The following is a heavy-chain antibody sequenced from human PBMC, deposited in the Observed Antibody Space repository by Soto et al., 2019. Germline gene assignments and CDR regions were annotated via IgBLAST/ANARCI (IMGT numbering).Heavy chain of an antibody. D-gene: IGHD4-17*01. CDR3: ARLTTVTTSLVDYYGMDV. Sequence: GESLKISCKGSGYSFTSYWIGWVRQMPGKGLEWMGIIYPGDSDTRYSPSFQGQVTISADKSISTAYLQWSSLKAPDTAMYYCARLTTVTTSLVDYYGMDVWGQGTTVTVSS. CDR2: IYPGDSDT. CDR1: GYSFTSYW. J-gene: IGHJ6*02. V-gene: IGHV5-51*01.